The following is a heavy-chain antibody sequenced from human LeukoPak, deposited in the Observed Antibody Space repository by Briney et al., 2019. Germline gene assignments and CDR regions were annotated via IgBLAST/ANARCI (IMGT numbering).Heavy chain of an antibody. Sequence: GGSLRLSCAASGFTFSGSAMHWVRQASGKGLEWVGRIRSKANSYATAYAASVKGRFTISRDNSKNTLYLQMNSLRAEDTAVYYCAKASNPYCSSTSCYVFDYWGQGTLVTVSS. V-gene: IGHV3-73*01. CDR2: IRSKANSYAT. D-gene: IGHD2-2*01. CDR1: GFTFSGSA. CDR3: AKASNPYCSSTSCYVFDY. J-gene: IGHJ4*02.